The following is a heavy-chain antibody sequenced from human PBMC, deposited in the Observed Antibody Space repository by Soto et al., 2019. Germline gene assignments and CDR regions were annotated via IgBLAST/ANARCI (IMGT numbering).Heavy chain of an antibody. Sequence: PGGSLRLSCAASGFTFSSYAMHWVRQAPGKGLEWVAVISYDGSNKYYADSVKGRFTISRDNSKNTLYLQMNSLRAEDTAVYYCARDDRVAAAGIGLFDYWGQGTLVTVSS. CDR2: ISYDGSNK. D-gene: IGHD6-13*01. CDR1: GFTFSSYA. V-gene: IGHV3-30-3*01. J-gene: IGHJ4*02. CDR3: ARDDRVAAAGIGLFDY.